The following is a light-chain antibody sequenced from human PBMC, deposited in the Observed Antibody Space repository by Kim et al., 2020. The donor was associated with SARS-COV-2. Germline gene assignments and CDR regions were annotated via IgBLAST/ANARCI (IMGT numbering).Light chain of an antibody. CDR1: QSISSY. Sequence: DIQMTQSPSSLSASVGDRVTITCRASQSISSYLNWYQQKPGKAPKLLIYAASSLQSGVPSRFSGSGSGTDFTLTISSLQPEDFATYYCQQSYSTPYTLGQGTKLGI. J-gene: IGKJ2*01. CDR3: QQSYSTPYT. V-gene: IGKV1-39*01. CDR2: AAS.